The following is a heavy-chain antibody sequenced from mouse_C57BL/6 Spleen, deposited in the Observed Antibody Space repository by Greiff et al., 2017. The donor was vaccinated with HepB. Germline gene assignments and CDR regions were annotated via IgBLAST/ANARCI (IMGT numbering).Heavy chain of an antibody. D-gene: IGHD4-1*01. J-gene: IGHJ2*01. CDR2: IYPGGGYT. CDR3: ARGWDGGYYFYY. Sequence: VQLQQSGAELVRPGTSVKMSCKASGYTFTNYWIGWAKQRPGHGLEWIGDIYPGGGYTNYNEKFKGKATLTADKASSTAYMQFSSPTSEDSAIYYCARGWDGGYYFYYWGQGTTLTGSS. V-gene: IGHV1-63*01. CDR1: GYTFTNYW.